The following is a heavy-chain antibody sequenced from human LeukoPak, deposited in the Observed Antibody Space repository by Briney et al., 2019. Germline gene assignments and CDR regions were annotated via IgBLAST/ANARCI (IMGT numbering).Heavy chain of an antibody. CDR1: NYTFSSYG. V-gene: IGHV1-18*01. Sequence: GASVKVSCKASNYTFSSYGISWVRQAPGQGLEWMGWISAYNDNTNYAQKFQGRVTMTTDTTTSTAYMELSSLRSDDTAVYYCARGYSGYDSLEFWGQGTLVTVSS. CDR3: ARGYSGYDSLEF. J-gene: IGHJ4*02. D-gene: IGHD5-12*01. CDR2: ISAYNDNT.